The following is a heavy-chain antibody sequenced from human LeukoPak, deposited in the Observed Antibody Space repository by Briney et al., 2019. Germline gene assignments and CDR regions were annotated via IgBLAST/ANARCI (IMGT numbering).Heavy chain of an antibody. Sequence: SETLSLPCPVSGGPLRSSSYYLGWIRPPPGKGPEWVGTIFYSGSTYYNPSLKSRVTVSVDTSKNQFSLKVSSVTAADTAVYYCARHAAIRNYVGSLDSWGQGTLVTVSS. CDR3: ARHAAIRNYVGSLDS. CDR2: IFYSGST. D-gene: IGHD4-11*01. CDR1: GGPLRSSSYY. J-gene: IGHJ4*02. V-gene: IGHV4-39*01.